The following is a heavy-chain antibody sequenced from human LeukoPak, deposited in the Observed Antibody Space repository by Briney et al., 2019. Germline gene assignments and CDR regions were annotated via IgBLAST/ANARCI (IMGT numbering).Heavy chain of an antibody. D-gene: IGHD6-13*01. CDR3: AKHRKGGIAAAGTGY. J-gene: IGHJ4*02. CDR1: GFTFSNYA. Sequence: GGSLRLSCAASGFTFSNYAMRWVRQAPGKGLEWVSAISGSGGSTYYADSVKGRFTISRDNSKNTLYLQMNSLRAEDTAVYYCAKHRKGGIAAAGTGYWGQGTLVTVSS. V-gene: IGHV3-23*01. CDR2: ISGSGGST.